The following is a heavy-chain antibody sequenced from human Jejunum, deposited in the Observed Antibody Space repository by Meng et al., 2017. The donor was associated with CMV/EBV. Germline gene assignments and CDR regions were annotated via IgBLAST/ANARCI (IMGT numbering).Heavy chain of an antibody. D-gene: IGHD6-19*01. CDR2: IYWDDDK. CDR1: LSTTGVG. CDR3: AHRGLGDTSGWNGYYFDY. J-gene: IGHJ4*02. V-gene: IGHV2-5*02. Sequence: LSTTGVGVGWIRQPPGKALEWLVLIYWDDDKRYSPSLKRRLTITKDTSKNQVVLTMTNVDPVDTATYYCAHRGLGDTSGWNGYYFDYWGQGTLVTVSS.